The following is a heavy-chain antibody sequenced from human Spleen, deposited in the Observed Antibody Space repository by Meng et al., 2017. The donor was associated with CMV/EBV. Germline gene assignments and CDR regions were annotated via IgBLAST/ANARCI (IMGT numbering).Heavy chain of an antibody. CDR3: ARIPSGWYKQDV. CDR2: IFSNDEK. Sequence: SGPTLVKPTETLTLTCPVSGFSLSNARMGVSWIRQPPGKALEWLAHIFSNDEKSYTTSLKSRITISKDTSKSQVVLTMTNMDPVDTATYYCARIPSGWYKQDVWGQGTTVTVSS. D-gene: IGHD6-19*01. CDR1: GFSLSNARMG. J-gene: IGHJ6*02. V-gene: IGHV2-26*01.